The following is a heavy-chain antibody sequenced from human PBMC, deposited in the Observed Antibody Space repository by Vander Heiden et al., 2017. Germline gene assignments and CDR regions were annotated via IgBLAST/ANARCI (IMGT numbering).Heavy chain of an antibody. CDR3: AGSSYQDAFDV. D-gene: IGHD3-3*01. CDR1: IFTFSAYT. V-gene: IGHV3-64D*06. J-gene: IGHJ3*01. CDR2: INTNGDRT. Sequence: EVQLVESGGGLVQPGGSLRLSCLGSIFTFSAYTVHWVRQAPGKGLEYISSINTNGDRTYTADSVKGRFTISRDNSKNTLYLLMSSLRAEDTAIYYCAGSSYQDAFDVWGQGTVVTVSS.